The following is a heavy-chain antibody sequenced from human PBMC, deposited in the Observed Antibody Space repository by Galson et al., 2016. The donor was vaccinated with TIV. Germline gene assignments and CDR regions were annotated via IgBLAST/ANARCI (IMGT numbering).Heavy chain of an antibody. D-gene: IGHD2-8*01. J-gene: IGHJ4*02. CDR1: GGTFISYA. Sequence: SCKASGGTFISYAVSWVRQSPGQGLEWMGGIIPIFRSAKTSQTFQGRVTLTTDESTSTVYMEVRNLRSEDTAVYYCVMFESGVPNWGQGTLVTVSS. CDR3: VMFESGVPN. CDR2: IIPIFRSA. V-gene: IGHV1-69*05.